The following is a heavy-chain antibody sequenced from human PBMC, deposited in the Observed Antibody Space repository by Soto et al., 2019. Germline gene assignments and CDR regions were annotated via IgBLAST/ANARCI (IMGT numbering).Heavy chain of an antibody. J-gene: IGHJ5*02. CDR1: GGTFSSYA. CDR3: ARPTRYYYDSSGQWAWFDP. CDR2: IIPIFGTA. Sequence: QVQLVQSGAEVKKPGSSVKVSCKASGGTFSSYAISWVRQAPGQGLEWMGGIIPIFGTANYAQKFQGRVTITADESTSTAYMELSSLRSEDTAVYYCARPTRYYYDSSGQWAWFDPVGQGTMVTVSS. D-gene: IGHD3-22*01. V-gene: IGHV1-69*12.